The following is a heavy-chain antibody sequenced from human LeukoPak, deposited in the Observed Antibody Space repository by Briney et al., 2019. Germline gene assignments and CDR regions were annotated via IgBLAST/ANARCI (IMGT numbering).Heavy chain of an antibody. D-gene: IGHD3-22*01. V-gene: IGHV3-7*03. CDR1: GFTFSSYW. J-gene: IGHJ4*02. CDR2: IKQDGSEK. CDR3: AKGPGYHYYDSSGRDYYFDY. Sequence: GGSLRLSCAASGFTFSSYWMSWVRQAPGKGLEWVANIKQDGSEKYYVDSVKGRFTISRDNAKNSLYLQMNSLRAEDTAVYYCAKGPGYHYYDSSGRDYYFDYWGQGTLVTVSS.